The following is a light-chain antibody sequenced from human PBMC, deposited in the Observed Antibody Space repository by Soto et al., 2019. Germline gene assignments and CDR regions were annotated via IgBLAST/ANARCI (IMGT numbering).Light chain of an antibody. CDR1: QSVNNN. J-gene: IGKJ4*01. CDR3: QHYNKWPPLT. CDR2: GAS. Sequence: EIVMTQSPATLSVSPGERATVSCRASQSVNNNLAWYQQKPGQAPRLLIYGASTRATGIPARFSGSGSGTEFTLTISSLQSEDFAVYYCQHYNKWPPLTFGGGTKVEIK. V-gene: IGKV3-15*01.